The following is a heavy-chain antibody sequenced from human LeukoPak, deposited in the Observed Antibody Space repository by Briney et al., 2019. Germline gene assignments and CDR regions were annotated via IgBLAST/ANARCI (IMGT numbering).Heavy chain of an antibody. CDR1: GGSISSYY. Sequence: SETLSLTCTVSGGSISSYYWSWIRQPPGKGLEWIGYIYYSGSTNYNPSLKSRVTISVDTSKNQFPLKLSSVTAADTAVYYCARDLSSGWYAFDIWGQGTMVTVSS. D-gene: IGHD6-19*01. J-gene: IGHJ3*02. CDR3: ARDLSSGWYAFDI. CDR2: IYYSGST. V-gene: IGHV4-59*01.